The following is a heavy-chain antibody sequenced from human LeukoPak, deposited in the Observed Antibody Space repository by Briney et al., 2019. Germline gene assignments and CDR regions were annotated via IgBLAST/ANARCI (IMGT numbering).Heavy chain of an antibody. CDR3: TRDAGTT. CDR1: GFTVRSNY. CDR2: IYGDGST. J-gene: IGHJ1*01. D-gene: IGHD1-1*01. Sequence: GGSLRLSCAVSGFTVRSNYMSWVRQAPGKGLEWVSVIYGDGSTYYADSVKGRFTISRDNSKNTLYLQMNSLGAGDTAVYYCTRDAGTTWGQGTLVTVSS. V-gene: IGHV3-53*01.